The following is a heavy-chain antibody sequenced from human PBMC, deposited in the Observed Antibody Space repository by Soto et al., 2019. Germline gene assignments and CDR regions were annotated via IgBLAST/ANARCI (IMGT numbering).Heavy chain of an antibody. Sequence: ASVKVSCKASGGTFSSYAISWVRQAPGQGLEWMGGIIPIFGTANYAQKFQGRVTITADESTSTAYMEPSSLRSEDTAVYYCARDVSGPFDYWGQGTLVTVSS. J-gene: IGHJ4*02. CDR3: ARDVSGPFDY. CDR1: GGTFSSYA. V-gene: IGHV1-69*13. CDR2: IIPIFGTA.